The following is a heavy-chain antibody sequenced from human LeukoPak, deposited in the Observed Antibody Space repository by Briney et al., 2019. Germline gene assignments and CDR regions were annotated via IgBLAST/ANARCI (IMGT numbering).Heavy chain of an antibody. D-gene: IGHD3-10*01. J-gene: IGHJ4*02. Sequence: ASVTVSFKASGYTFTSYYMHWVRQAPGQGLEWMGIINPSGGSTSYAQKFQGRVTMTRDTSTSTVYMELSSLRSEDTAVYYCAREVPVRGDLDYWGQGTLVTVSS. CDR2: INPSGGST. CDR1: GYTFTSYY. CDR3: AREVPVRGDLDY. V-gene: IGHV1-46*01.